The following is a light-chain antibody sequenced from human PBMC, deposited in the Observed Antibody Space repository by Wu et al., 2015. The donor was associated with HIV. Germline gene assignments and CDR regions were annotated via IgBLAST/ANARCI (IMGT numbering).Light chain of an antibody. CDR1: QSVRSSN. V-gene: IGKV3-15*01. Sequence: EVVLTQSPGTLSLSPGERVTLSCRASQSVRSSNLAWYQQRPGQAPRLLIYDTSIRATGISGRFSGRGSGTDFTLTISSMQSEDFAVYYCQQYNDWPRHTFGQGTKVEIK. CDR2: DTS. CDR3: QQYNDWPRHT. J-gene: IGKJ2*01.